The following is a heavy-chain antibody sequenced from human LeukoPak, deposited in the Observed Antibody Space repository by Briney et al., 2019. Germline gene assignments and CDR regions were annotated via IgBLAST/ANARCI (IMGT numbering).Heavy chain of an antibody. D-gene: IGHD3-22*01. CDR1: GGSISSYY. Sequence: PSETLSLTCTVSGGSISSYYWNWIRQPPGKGLEWIGRIYTSGSTNYNPSLKSRVTMSVDTSKNQFSLKLSSVTAADTAVYYCAREIMASSGYHPTLDYYYMDVWGKGTTVTVSS. V-gene: IGHV4-4*07. J-gene: IGHJ6*03. CDR2: IYTSGST. CDR3: AREIMASSGYHPTLDYYYMDV.